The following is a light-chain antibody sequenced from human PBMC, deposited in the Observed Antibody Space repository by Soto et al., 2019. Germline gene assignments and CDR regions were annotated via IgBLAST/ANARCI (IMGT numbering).Light chain of an antibody. CDR3: SSYTGSSNYV. CDR2: DVS. CDR1: SSDVGGYNY. Sequence: QSALTQPASVSGSPGQSITISCTGTSSDVGGYNYVSWYQQHPGKAPKLMIYDVSNRPSGISNRFSGSKSGNTASLTISGLQDEDEADYYCSSYTGSSNYVFGTGTKLTVL. V-gene: IGLV2-14*01. J-gene: IGLJ1*01.